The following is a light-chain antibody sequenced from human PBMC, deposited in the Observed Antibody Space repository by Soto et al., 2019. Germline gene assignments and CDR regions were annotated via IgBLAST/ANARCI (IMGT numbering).Light chain of an antibody. J-gene: IGKJ4*02. CDR2: AAS. CDR1: QSVSSCY. CDR3: QQDGCSPRT. V-gene: IGKV3-20*01. Sequence: TVLTQSAGPMCLSLGARATLSCNVSQSVSSCYVAWHQQTAGQALMLLIDAASIGATGISDMCSGSGARPDFTLTISRLEPEDFAVYYCQQDGCSPRTFAGGTKVDIK.